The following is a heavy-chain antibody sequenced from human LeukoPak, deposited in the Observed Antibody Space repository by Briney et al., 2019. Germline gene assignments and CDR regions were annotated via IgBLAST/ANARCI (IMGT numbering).Heavy chain of an antibody. D-gene: IGHD3-10*01. J-gene: IGHJ4*02. CDR2: ISDSGNNT. V-gene: IGHV3-23*01. CDR1: GFDFSNYP. Sequence: GGSLRLSCAASGFDFSNYPMSWVRQAPGKGLEWVSAISDSGNNTNYADSVKGRFTISRDNSKNTVSLQMSSLRPEDTAIYYCAKCSIYFGSGTYFDAWAEGILVTVSS. CDR3: AKCSIYFGSGTYFDA.